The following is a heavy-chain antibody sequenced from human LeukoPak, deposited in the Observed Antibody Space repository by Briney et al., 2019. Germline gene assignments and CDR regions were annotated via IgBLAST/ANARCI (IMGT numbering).Heavy chain of an antibody. D-gene: IGHD6-19*01. CDR2: ISAYNGNT. J-gene: IGHJ4*02. Sequence: GASVKVSCKTSGYTFTSYGISWVRQAPGQGLEWMGWISAYNGNTNYAQKLQGRVTMTTDTSTSTAYMELRSLRSDDTAVYYCARDQGSSGWGADFDYWGQGTLVTVSS. V-gene: IGHV1-18*01. CDR3: ARDQGSSGWGADFDY. CDR1: GYTFTSYG.